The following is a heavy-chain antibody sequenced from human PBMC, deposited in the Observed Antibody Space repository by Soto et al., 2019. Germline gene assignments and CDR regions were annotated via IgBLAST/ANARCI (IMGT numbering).Heavy chain of an antibody. CDR1: GYTFTSHG. D-gene: IGHD3-22*01. V-gene: IGHV1-18*04. Sequence: GGSVKVSLQASGYTFTSHGMSLVRQAPGQGLEWMGWISAYNGNTNYAQKIQGRVTMTTDTSTSTAYMELRSLRSDDTAVYYCARDRYYYDTSGYDFIDYWGQGTLVTVSS. CDR2: ISAYNGNT. CDR3: ARDRYYYDTSGYDFIDY. J-gene: IGHJ4*02.